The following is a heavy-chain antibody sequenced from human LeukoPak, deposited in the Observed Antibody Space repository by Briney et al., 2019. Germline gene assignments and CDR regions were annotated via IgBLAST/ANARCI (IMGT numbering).Heavy chain of an antibody. CDR1: GFTFDNYV. Sequence: GGSLRLSCAASGFTFDNYVMHWVRQAPGKGLESVAGISRNSGSIGYADSVKGRFTISRDNAKNSLYLQMNSLRAEDTALYYCAAWRGYCGSTSCSKDAVDIWGQGTMVTVSS. D-gene: IGHD2-2*01. J-gene: IGHJ3*02. CDR2: ISRNSGSI. V-gene: IGHV3-9*01. CDR3: AAWRGYCGSTSCSKDAVDI.